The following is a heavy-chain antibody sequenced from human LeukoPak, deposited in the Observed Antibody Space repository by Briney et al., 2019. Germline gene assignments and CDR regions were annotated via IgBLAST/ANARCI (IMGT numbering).Heavy chain of an antibody. CDR2: ISYDGSNK. V-gene: IGHV3-30-3*01. CDR1: GFTFSSYA. J-gene: IGHJ4*02. CDR3: ARRYSSTWYYFDY. Sequence: GRSLRLSCAASGFTFSSYAMHWVRQAPGKGLEWMAIISYDGSNKYYADSVKGRFTISRDNSKNTLYLQMNSLRAEGTAVYYCARRYSSTWYYFDYCGQGTLVTVSS. D-gene: IGHD6-13*01.